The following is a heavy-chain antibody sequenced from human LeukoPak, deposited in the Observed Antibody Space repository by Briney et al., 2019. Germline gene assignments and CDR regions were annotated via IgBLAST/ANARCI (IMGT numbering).Heavy chain of an antibody. CDR1: GFTFSTYE. V-gene: IGHV3-48*03. Sequence: GGSLRLSCAASGFTFSTYEMNWVRQAPGKGLEWVSYITRSGTTIYYADSVKGRFTISRDDAKNSLYLQMNSLRAEDTAVYYCAKLNVPDYDILTGYHTYYFDYWGQGTLVTVSS. CDR2: ITRSGTTI. J-gene: IGHJ4*02. D-gene: IGHD3-9*01. CDR3: AKLNVPDYDILTGYHTYYFDY.